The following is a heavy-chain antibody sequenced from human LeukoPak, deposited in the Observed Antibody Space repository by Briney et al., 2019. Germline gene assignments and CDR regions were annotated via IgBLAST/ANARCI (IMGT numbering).Heavy chain of an antibody. CDR2: INPSGGST. J-gene: IGHJ4*02. CDR3: ARDRYYYDSSGYIRGISFDY. D-gene: IGHD3-22*01. V-gene: IGHV1-46*01. Sequence: ASVKVSCKASGYTFTSYYMHWVRHAPGQGLEWMGIINPSGGSTSYAQKCQGRVTMTRDTSTSTVYMELSSLRSEDTAVYYCARDRYYYDSSGYIRGISFDYWGQGTLVTVSS. CDR1: GYTFTSYY.